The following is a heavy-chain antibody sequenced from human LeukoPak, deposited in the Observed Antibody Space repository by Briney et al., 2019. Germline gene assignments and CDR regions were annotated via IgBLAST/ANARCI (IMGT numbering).Heavy chain of an antibody. CDR3: ARDLVGGIWSAGF. Sequence: ASVKVSCKTSGYTFTGYYVHWVRQAPGQGLEWMGRITPNTGDTIYAQRFQGRATMPSDTSISAAYMELSSLTSDDTAIYYCARDLVGGIWSAGFWGQGTLVTVSS. D-gene: IGHD3-3*01. CDR1: GYTFTGYY. V-gene: IGHV1-2*06. CDR2: ITPNTGDT. J-gene: IGHJ4*02.